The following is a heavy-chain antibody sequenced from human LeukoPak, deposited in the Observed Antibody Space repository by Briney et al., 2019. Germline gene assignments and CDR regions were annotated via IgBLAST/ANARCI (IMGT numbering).Heavy chain of an antibody. D-gene: IGHD3-16*02. CDR3: AKETLRLGELSSMGTFDY. CDR1: GFTFSSYG. J-gene: IGHJ4*02. CDR2: IRYDGSNK. V-gene: IGHV3-30*02. Sequence: GGSLRLSCAASGFTFSSYGMHWVRQAPGKGLEWVAFIRYDGSNKYYADSVKGRFAISRDNSKNTLYLQMNSLRAEDTAVYYCAKETLRLGELSSMGTFDYWGQGTLVTVSS.